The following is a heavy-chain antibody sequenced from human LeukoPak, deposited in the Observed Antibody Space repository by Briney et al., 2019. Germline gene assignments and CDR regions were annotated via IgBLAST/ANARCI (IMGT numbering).Heavy chain of an antibody. CDR1: GGSISSSSYY. D-gene: IGHD3-16*01. V-gene: IGHV4-39*01. CDR2: IYYTGST. Sequence: SETLSLTCTVSGGSISSSSYYWGWIRQPPGKGLEWIGSIYYTGSTYYNPSLRSRVTISIDTSKNQFSLNLSSVIAADTAVYYCARGRSWRGRGRRDYYYYYMDVWGKGTTVTVSS. J-gene: IGHJ6*03. CDR3: ARGRSWRGRGRRDYYYYYMDV.